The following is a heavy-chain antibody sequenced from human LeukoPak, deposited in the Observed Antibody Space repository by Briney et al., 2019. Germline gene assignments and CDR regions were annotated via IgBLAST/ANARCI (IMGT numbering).Heavy chain of an antibody. J-gene: IGHJ6*03. CDR3: ASRSYGWGYYYYMDV. Sequence: GGSLRLSCAASGFTFSSYDMIWLREATGKGLEWVSAISGSGGSTYYADSVKGRFTISRDNSKNSLYLQMHSLRAEDTAVYYCASRSYGWGYYYYMDVWGKGTTVTVSS. V-gene: IGHV3-23*01. D-gene: IGHD5-18*01. CDR2: ISGSGGST. CDR1: GFTFSSYD.